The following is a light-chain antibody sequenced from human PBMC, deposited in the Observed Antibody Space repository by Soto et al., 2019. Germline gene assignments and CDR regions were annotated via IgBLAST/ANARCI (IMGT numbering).Light chain of an antibody. CDR3: SSYATGPSWV. CDR1: SSDVGGYNY. Sequence: QSVLTQPASVSGSPGQSTTISCTGTSSDVGGYNYVCWYQQHPGKAPKLIIFDVSSRPSGVSNRFSGSKSGNTASLTISGPQADDEADYYCSSYATGPSWVFGGGTKLTVL. CDR2: DVS. V-gene: IGLV2-14*03. J-gene: IGLJ3*02.